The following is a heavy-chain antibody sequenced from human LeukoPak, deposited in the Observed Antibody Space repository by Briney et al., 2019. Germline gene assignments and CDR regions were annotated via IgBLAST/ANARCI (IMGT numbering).Heavy chain of an antibody. V-gene: IGHV3-21*01. CDR3: ARDPPNNGYDFDY. J-gene: IGHJ4*02. Sequence: PGGSLRLSCAASGFNYSAYNMNWVRQAPGKGLEWVASITSSSAYIYYGDSVKGRVRISRDNAKNSLYLQMTALIAEDTAVYYCARDPPNNGYDFDYWGQGTLVTVSS. CDR2: ITSSSAYI. D-gene: IGHD3-22*01. CDR1: GFNYSAYN.